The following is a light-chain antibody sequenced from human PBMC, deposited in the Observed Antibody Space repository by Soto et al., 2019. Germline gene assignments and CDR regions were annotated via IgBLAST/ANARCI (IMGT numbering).Light chain of an antibody. CDR3: QVWHIISDHVV. J-gene: IGLJ2*01. Sequence: SYELTQPPSVSVAPGQTARITCEGNNIGSKSVHWYQQKPGQAPVLVVYGDSDRPSGTPERFSGSDSGNTATLTIGGVGAGDEADYYCQVWHIISDHVVFGGGTKLTVL. V-gene: IGLV3-21*02. CDR2: GDS. CDR1: NIGSKS.